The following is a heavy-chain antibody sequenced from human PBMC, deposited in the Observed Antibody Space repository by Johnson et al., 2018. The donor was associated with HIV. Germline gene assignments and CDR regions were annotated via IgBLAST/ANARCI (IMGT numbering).Heavy chain of an antibody. V-gene: IGHV3-30-3*01. CDR1: GFTFSSYA. Sequence: QVQLVESGGGVVQPGRSLRLSCAASGFTFSSYAMHWVRQAPGKGLEWVAVISYDESNKDYADSVKGRFTISRDNSKNTLYLQMNSLRAEDTAVFYCASGAPNWNYEPFSDAFDIWGQGTMVTVSS. CDR3: ASGAPNWNYEPFSDAFDI. D-gene: IGHD1-7*01. J-gene: IGHJ3*02. CDR2: ISYDESNK.